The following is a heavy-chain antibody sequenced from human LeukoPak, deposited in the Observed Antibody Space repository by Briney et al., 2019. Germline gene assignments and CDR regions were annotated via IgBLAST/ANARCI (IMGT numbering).Heavy chain of an antibody. CDR2: IYSGGST. Sequence: PGGSLRLSCAASGLTVSSNYMSWVRQAPGKGLEWVSVIYSGGSTYYADSVKGRFTISRHNSKNTLYLQMNSLRAEDTAVYYCASKYCSGGSCHDYWGQGTLVTVSS. J-gene: IGHJ4*02. V-gene: IGHV3-53*04. D-gene: IGHD2-15*01. CDR3: ASKYCSGGSCHDY. CDR1: GLTVSSNY.